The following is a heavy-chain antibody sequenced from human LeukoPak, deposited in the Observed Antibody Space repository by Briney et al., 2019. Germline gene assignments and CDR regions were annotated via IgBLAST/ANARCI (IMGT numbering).Heavy chain of an antibody. V-gene: IGHV1-2*02. CDR3: ARGFRLSAIEDWFDP. J-gene: IGHJ5*02. Sequence: ASVKVSCKASGYTFTAYYMHWVRLAPGQGLEWMGWITPNSGGTKYAQRFQGRVTMTRDTSISTVYMELSGLRSDDTAVYYCARGFRLSAIEDWFDPWGQGTLVTVSS. D-gene: IGHD2-2*02. CDR2: ITPNSGGT. CDR1: GYTFTAYY.